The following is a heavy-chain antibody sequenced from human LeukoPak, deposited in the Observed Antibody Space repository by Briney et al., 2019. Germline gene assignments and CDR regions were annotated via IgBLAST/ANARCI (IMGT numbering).Heavy chain of an antibody. CDR1: GGSISSSSYY. J-gene: IGHJ5*02. D-gene: IGHD3-22*01. CDR3: ARDYDSSNWFDP. Sequence: PSETLSLTCTVSGGSISSSSYYWGWIRQPPGKGLEWIGSIYYSGSTYYNPSLKSRVTISVDTSNNQFSLKLSSVTVADTAVYYCARDYDSSNWFDPWGQGTLVTVSS. V-gene: IGHV4-39*07. CDR2: IYYSGST.